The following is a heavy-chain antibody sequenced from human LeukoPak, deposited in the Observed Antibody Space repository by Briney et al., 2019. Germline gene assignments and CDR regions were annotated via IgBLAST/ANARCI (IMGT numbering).Heavy chain of an antibody. CDR3: ARFSLGYCTNGVCHTTDY. CDR1: ELRFSTYD. D-gene: IGHD2-8*01. V-gene: IGHV3-21*01. Sequence: GGSLRLSCAASELRFSTYDMTWVRQAPGKGLEWVSSISSSSSYIYYADSVKGRFTISRDNAKNSLYLQMNSLRAEDTAVYYCARFSLGYCTNGVCHTTDYWGQGTLVTVSS. CDR2: ISSSSSYI. J-gene: IGHJ4*02.